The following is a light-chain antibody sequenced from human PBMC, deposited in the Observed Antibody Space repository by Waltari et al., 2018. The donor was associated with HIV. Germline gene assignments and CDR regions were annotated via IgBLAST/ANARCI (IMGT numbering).Light chain of an antibody. CDR3: GTWDSSLSAYV. Sequence: QSVLTQPPAVSAAPGQKVTISCSGSSSNIANNNVSLYQKLPATAHNLLIYENNKRASGIPDRFAGSKSGTSATLGITGLQTGDEADYYCGTWDSSLSAYVFGTGTKVTVL. CDR1: SSNIANNN. CDR2: ENN. J-gene: IGLJ1*01. V-gene: IGLV1-51*02.